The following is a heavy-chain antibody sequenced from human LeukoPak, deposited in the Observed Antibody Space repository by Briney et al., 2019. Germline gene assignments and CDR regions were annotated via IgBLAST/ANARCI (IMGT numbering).Heavy chain of an antibody. CDR3: ARDGTRWGEFDC. CDR2: IYSSGST. V-gene: IGHV4-39*07. D-gene: IGHD3/OR15-3a*01. J-gene: IGHJ4*02. Sequence: SETLSLTCTVSGGSISSNTYCWGWIRRPPGKGLEWIASIYSSGSTFYNPSLKSGVTISVDMSKNQFSLKLSSVTAADTAVYYCARDGTRWGEFDCWGQGTLVTVSS. CDR1: GGSISSNTYC.